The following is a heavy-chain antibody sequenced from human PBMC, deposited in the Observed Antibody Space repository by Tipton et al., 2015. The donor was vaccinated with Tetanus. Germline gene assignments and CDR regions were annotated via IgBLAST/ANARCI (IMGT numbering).Heavy chain of an antibody. D-gene: IGHD5-12*01. CDR2: VYHNGNT. V-gene: IGHV4-61*01. CDR3: ARANNDYPKKGPFDY. Sequence: TLSLTCSVSGASISRSSHYWTWIRQPPGKGPEWVGYVYHNGNTNYHPSLKGRLTISADTSKNQFSLNLKSVITADTATYYCARANNDYPKKGPFDYWGQGILVTVSS. CDR1: GASISRSSHY. J-gene: IGHJ4*02.